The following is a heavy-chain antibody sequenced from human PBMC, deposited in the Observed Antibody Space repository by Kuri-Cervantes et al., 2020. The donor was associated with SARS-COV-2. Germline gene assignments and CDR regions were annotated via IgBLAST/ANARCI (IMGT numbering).Heavy chain of an antibody. CDR1: GGTFSSYA. J-gene: IGHJ4*02. V-gene: IGHV1-69*13. CDR3: ASLGDAGDLSPPFDY. CDR2: IIPISATA. Sequence: SVKVSCKASGGTFSSYAISWVRQAPGQGLEWMGGIIPISATANYAQRFQGRVTITADESTSTAYMELSSLRSEDTAVYYCASLGDAGDLSPPFDYWGQGTLVTVSS. D-gene: IGHD3-16*01.